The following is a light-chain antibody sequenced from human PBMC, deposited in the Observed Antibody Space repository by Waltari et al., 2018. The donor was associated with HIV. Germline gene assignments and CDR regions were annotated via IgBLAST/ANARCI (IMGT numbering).Light chain of an antibody. J-gene: IGLJ2*01. CDR3: SSYTSSSTVI. V-gene: IGLV2-14*01. Sequence: QSALTQPASVSGSPGQSLTISCTGTSSDIGGYNYVSWYQQHPGKAPKLMIYEVSTRPSGVSNRFSGSKSGNTASLTISVLQAEDEADYYCSSYTSSSTVIFGGGTKLAVL. CDR1: SSDIGGYNY. CDR2: EVS.